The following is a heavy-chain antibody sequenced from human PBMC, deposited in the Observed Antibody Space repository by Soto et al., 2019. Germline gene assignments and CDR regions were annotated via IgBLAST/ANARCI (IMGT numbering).Heavy chain of an antibody. D-gene: IGHD2-2*01. CDR1: GFTFSSYA. Sequence: VQLLESGGGLVQPGGSLRLSCAASGFTFSSYAMKWVRQAPGKGLEWVSLIGESGTPTYYADSVKGRFTISRDNSGNTLFLEMYSLRVEDTAVYYCARYIPGVRYYGMDVWGQGTTVTVSS. CDR3: ARYIPGVRYYGMDV. J-gene: IGHJ6*02. CDR2: IGESGTPT. V-gene: IGHV3-23*01.